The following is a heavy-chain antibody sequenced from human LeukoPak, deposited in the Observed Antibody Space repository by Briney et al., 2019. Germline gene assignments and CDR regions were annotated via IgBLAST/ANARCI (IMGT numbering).Heavy chain of an antibody. V-gene: IGHV4-34*01. CDR1: GGSFSGYY. CDR2: INHSGST. CDR3: ARVQLERHDAFDI. D-gene: IGHD1-1*01. Sequence: SETLSLTCAVYGGSFSGYYWSWIRQPPGKGLEWIGEINHSGSTNYNPSLKSRVTISVDTSKNQFSLKLSSVTAADTAVYYCARVQLERHDAFDIWGQGTMVTVSS. J-gene: IGHJ3*02.